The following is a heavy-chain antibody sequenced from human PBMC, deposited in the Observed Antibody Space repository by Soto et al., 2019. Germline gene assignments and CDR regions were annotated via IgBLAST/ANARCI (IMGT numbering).Heavy chain of an antibody. D-gene: IGHD2-2*01. CDR3: ARKYCSSTSCDGMDV. CDR1: GGSISSGGYY. Sequence: QVQLQESGPGLVKPSQTLSLTCTVSGGSISSGGYYWSWIRQHPGKGLEWIGYIYYSGSTYYNPSLKSRVTISVDTSKNQFSLKLSSVTAADTAVYYCARKYCSSTSCDGMDVWGQGTTVTVSS. CDR2: IYYSGST. V-gene: IGHV4-31*03. J-gene: IGHJ6*02.